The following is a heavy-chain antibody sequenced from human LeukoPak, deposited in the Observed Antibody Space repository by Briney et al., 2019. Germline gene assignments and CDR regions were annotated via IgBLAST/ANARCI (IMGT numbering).Heavy chain of an antibody. V-gene: IGHV3-23*01. D-gene: IGHD2-2*01. Sequence: GGSLRLSCAASGFTFSIYALTWVRQAPGKGLEWVSLISGSNNSTFYADAVKGRFTISRDNSKNTLFLQMHSLRVEDTAVYYCAKRCSSSWPFDSWGQGTLVTVSS. CDR3: AKRCSSSWPFDS. J-gene: IGHJ4*02. CDR1: GFTFSIYA. CDR2: ISGSNNST.